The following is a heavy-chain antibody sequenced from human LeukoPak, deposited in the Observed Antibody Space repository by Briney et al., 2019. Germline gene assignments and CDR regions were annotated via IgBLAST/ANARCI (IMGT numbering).Heavy chain of an antibody. V-gene: IGHV3-74*01. CDR1: GFTFSSSW. J-gene: IGHJ4*02. Sequence: GGSLRLSCAASGFTFSSSWMHWVRQAPGKGLVWVSRISTDGSSTKYADSVKGRFTISRDNAKNTVYLEMNSLRAEDTAVYYCAREGRVDFFFEYWGQGTLVTVSS. D-gene: IGHD3/OR15-3a*01. CDR3: AREGRVDFFFEY. CDR2: ISTDGSST.